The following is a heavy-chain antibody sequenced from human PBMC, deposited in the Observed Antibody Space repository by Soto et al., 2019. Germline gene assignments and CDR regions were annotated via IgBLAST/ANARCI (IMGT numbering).Heavy chain of an antibody. CDR1: GGTFSIYA. CDR3: AQRGSGSYYNGYYYGMDV. D-gene: IGHD3-10*01. CDR2: IIPIFGTA. Sequence: SVKVSCKASGGTFSIYAISWVRQAPGQGLEWMGGIIPIFGTANYAQKFQGRVTITADESTSTAYMELSSLRSEDTAVYYCAQRGSGSYYNGYYYGMDVWGQGTTVTVSS. J-gene: IGHJ6*02. V-gene: IGHV1-69*13.